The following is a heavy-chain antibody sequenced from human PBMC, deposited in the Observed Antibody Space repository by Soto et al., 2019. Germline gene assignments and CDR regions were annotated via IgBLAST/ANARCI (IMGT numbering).Heavy chain of an antibody. D-gene: IGHD2-15*01. CDR3: ARHDSGGSYYYYYYMDV. CDR1: GVTISSYY. V-gene: IGHV4-59*08. Sequence: SLETLSLTCPVSGVTISSYYWSWIRQPTGKGLEWIGYIYYSGSTNYNPSLKSRVTISVDTSKNQFSLKLSSVTAADTAVYYCARHDSGGSYYYYYYMDVWGKGTTVTVSS. CDR2: IYYSGST. J-gene: IGHJ6*03.